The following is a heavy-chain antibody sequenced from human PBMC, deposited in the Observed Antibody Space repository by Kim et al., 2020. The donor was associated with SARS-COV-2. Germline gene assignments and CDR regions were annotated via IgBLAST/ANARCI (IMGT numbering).Heavy chain of an antibody. J-gene: IGHJ3*02. CDR1: GFTFSTYS. CDR3: ARDTLWAFDI. CDR2: IRTSDGAI. Sequence: GGSLRLSCAASGFTFSTYSMNWVRQAPGKGLEWLAYIRTSDGAIYYPDSVKGRFTISTDNPRNSLYLQMNGLRAEDTAVYYCARDTLWAFDIWGQGTMVTVSS. V-gene: IGHV3-48*04. D-gene: IGHD3-16*01.